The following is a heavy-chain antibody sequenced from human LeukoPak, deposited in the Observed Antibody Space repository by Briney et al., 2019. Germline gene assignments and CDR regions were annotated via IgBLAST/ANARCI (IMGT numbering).Heavy chain of an antibody. V-gene: IGHV1-46*01. D-gene: IGHD3-22*01. J-gene: IGHJ4*01. Sequence: ASVKVSCKASGYTFTSYYMHWVRQAPGQGLEWMGIINPSGGSTSYAQKFQGRVTMTRDTSTSTVYMELSSLRSEGTAVYYCARDGGSSGYYKPYMEYYFDYWGQGTLVTVSS. CDR1: GYTFTSYY. CDR3: ARDGGSSGYYKPYMEYYFDY. CDR2: INPSGGST.